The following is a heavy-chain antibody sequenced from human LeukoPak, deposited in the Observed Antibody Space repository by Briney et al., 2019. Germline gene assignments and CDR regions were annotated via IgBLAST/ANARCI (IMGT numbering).Heavy chain of an antibody. D-gene: IGHD5-18*01. V-gene: IGHV3-11*06. CDR3: ARDLVQLWSKDY. CDR2: ISGSSSNT. Sequence: GSLRLSCAASGFTFSDFYMSWIRQAPGKGLESVSYISGSSSNTNYADSVNGRFTISRDNAKNSLYLQMNSLRAEDTAVYYCARDLVQLWSKDYWGQGTLVTVSS. CDR1: GFTFSDFY. J-gene: IGHJ4*02.